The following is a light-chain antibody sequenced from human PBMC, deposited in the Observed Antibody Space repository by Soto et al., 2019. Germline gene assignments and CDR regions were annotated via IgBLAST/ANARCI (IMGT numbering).Light chain of an antibody. CDR2: GAS. Sequence: EIVLTQSPGTLSLSPGERATLSCRASQSVRSNYLAWYRQTPGQAPRLLIYGASNRATGIPDRFSGSESGTEFTLIISRLEPEDFALYYCQQYGSSPWTFGQGTKVEIK. CDR1: QSVRSNY. J-gene: IGKJ1*01. V-gene: IGKV3-20*01. CDR3: QQYGSSPWT.